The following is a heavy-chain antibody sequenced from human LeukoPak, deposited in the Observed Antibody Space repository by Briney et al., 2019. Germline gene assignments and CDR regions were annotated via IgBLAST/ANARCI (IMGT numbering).Heavy chain of an antibody. V-gene: IGHV4-4*07. Sequence: SETLSLTCTVSGGSISSYYWSWIRQPAAKGLEWIGRIYTSGNTYYNPSLKSRVTMSVDTSKNQVSLKLTSVTAADTAVYYCARDLVGATLSGDYWGQGTLVTVSS. CDR3: ARDLVGATLSGDY. CDR2: IYTSGNT. CDR1: GGSISSYY. D-gene: IGHD1-26*01. J-gene: IGHJ4*02.